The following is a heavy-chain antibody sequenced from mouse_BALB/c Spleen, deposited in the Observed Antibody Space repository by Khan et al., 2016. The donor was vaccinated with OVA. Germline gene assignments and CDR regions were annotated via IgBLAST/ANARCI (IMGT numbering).Heavy chain of an antibody. CDR2: IWGGGST. V-gene: IGHV2-6-5*01. CDR3: AKGLWSYYFALDY. J-gene: IGHJ4*01. D-gene: IGHD1-1*02. CDR1: GFSLSDYG. Sequence: QMQLKQSGPGLVAPSQSLSITCTVSGFSLSDYGVSWIRQPPGKGLEWLGVIWGGGSTYYNSALKSRLSISKDNSKSQVFLKMNSLQTDDTAIYYCAKGLWSYYFALDYWGQGTSVTVSS.